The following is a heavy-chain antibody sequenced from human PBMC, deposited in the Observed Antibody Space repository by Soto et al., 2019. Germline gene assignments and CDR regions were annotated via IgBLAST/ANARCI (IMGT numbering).Heavy chain of an antibody. CDR2: ISTDNGNT. CDR1: GYSCTSYG. D-gene: IGHD2-21*01. CDR3: ARDVPDTSLFFYYYGMDV. J-gene: IGHJ6*02. Sequence: QVHLVQSGAEVRKPGASVKVSCKASGYSCTSYGISWVRQAPGQGLEWMGWISTDNGNTNYAHNLQGRVSMTIDPSTSTAYMELWSLGSDDTAVYYCARDVPDTSLFFYYYGMDVWGQGTTVTVSS. V-gene: IGHV1-18*01.